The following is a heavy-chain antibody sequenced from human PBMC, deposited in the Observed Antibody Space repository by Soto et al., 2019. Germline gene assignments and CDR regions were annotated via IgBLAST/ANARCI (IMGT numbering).Heavy chain of an antibody. D-gene: IGHD3-22*01. Sequence: ASETLSLTCTVSGGSISSYYWSWIRQPAGKGLEWIGRIYTSGSTNYNHPLKSRITMSVDTSKNQFALKLSSVTAADTAVYYCARGIYYDSSGSTRYFDLWGRGTLVTVSS. V-gene: IGHV4-4*07. J-gene: IGHJ2*01. CDR1: GGSISSYY. CDR2: IYTSGST. CDR3: ARGIYYDSSGSTRYFDL.